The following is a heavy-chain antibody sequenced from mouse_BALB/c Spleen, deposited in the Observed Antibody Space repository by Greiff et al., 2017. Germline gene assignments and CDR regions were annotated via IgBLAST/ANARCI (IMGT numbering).Heavy chain of an antibody. CDR3: ARPSITTVVAYYAMDY. J-gene: IGHJ4*01. CDR1: GFTFSSSG. Sequence: EVKLMESGGDLVKPGGSLKLSCAASGFTFSSSGMSWVRQTPDKRLEWVATISSGSSYTYYPDSVKGRFTISRDNAKNTLYLQMSSLKSEDTAMYYCARPSITTVVAYYAMDYWGQGTSVTVSS. D-gene: IGHD1-1*01. V-gene: IGHV5-6*01. CDR2: ISSGSSYT.